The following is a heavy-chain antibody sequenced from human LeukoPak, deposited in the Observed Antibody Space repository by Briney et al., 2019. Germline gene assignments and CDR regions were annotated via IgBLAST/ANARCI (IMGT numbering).Heavy chain of an antibody. V-gene: IGHV3-7*01. D-gene: IGHD3-10*01. Sequence: GGSLRLSCAVSGFTFSSSYMNWVRQAPGKGLEWVANIKQDGSEKYYVDSVKGRFTISRDNAKNSLYLQMSSLRAEDTAVYYCARDRRGMGSGSPNYYYYYMDVWGKGTTVTVSS. CDR2: IKQDGSEK. CDR3: ARDRRGMGSGSPNYYYYYMDV. J-gene: IGHJ6*03. CDR1: GFTFSSSY.